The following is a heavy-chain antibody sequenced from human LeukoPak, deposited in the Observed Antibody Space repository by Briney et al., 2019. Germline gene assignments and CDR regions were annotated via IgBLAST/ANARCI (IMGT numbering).Heavy chain of an antibody. CDR3: ASLKRWLQLPAYYYYYMDV. V-gene: IGHV4-59*01. D-gene: IGHD5-24*01. CDR2: TYYSGST. CDR1: GGSISSYY. Sequence: SETLSLTCTVSGGSISSYYWSWIRQPPGKGLEWIGYTYYSGSTNYNPSLKSRVTISVDTSKNQFSLKLSSVTAADTAVYYCASLKRWLQLPAYYYYYMDVWGKGTTVTVSS. J-gene: IGHJ6*03.